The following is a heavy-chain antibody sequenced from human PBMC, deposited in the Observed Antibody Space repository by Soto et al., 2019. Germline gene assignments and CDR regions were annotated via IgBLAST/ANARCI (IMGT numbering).Heavy chain of an antibody. CDR1: GFTFSSYA. D-gene: IGHD3-16*01. CDR3: STRNDYIWGSPTRGYYFDY. J-gene: IGHJ4*02. V-gene: IGHV3-23*01. Sequence: GGSLRLSCAASGFTFSSYAMSWVRQAPGKGLEWVSAISGSGGSTYYADSVKGRFTISRDNSKNTLYLQMNSLRAEDTAVYYCSTRNDYIWGSPTRGYYFDYWGQGTLVTVSS. CDR2: ISGSGGST.